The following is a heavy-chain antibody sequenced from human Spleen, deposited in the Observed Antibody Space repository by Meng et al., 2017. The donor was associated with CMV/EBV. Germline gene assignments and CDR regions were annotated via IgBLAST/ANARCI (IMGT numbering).Heavy chain of an antibody. Sequence: SETLSLTCTVSGGSFSNYYWSWIRQPPGKGLECIGYIYYTGSTTYNPSLKSRVTISVDTSKNQFSLKLSSVTAADTAVYYCARDSSSFAYDYWGQGTLVTVSS. CDR1: GGSFSNYY. D-gene: IGHD6-13*01. V-gene: IGHV4-59*12. CDR3: ARDSSSFAYDY. CDR2: IYYTGST. J-gene: IGHJ4*02.